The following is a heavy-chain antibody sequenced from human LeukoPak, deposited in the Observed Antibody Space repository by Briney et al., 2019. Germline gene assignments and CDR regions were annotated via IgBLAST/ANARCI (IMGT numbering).Heavy chain of an antibody. J-gene: IGHJ4*02. CDR1: GFTFSSYW. V-gene: IGHV3-7*01. CDR2: IKQDVTEK. CDR3: ASLDGSGSYYDLYWIDY. Sequence: PGGSLRLSCAASGFTFSSYWMSWVRQAPGKGLEWVAYIKQDVTEKYYVDSVKGRFSISRDNAKNSLYLQMNSLRAEDTAVYYCASLDGSGSYYDLYWIDYWGQGTLVTVSS. D-gene: IGHD3-10*01.